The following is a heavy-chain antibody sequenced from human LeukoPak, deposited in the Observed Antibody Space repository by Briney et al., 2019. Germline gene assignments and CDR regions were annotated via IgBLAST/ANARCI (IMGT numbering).Heavy chain of an antibody. CDR3: ARGTSNSWAD. D-gene: IGHD6-13*01. Sequence: GGSLRLSCAASGFTFSSYAMHWVRQAPGKGLEWVAVISYDGSNKYYADSVKGRFTISRDNSKNTLYLQMNSLRAEDTAVYYCARGTSNSWADWGQGTLVTVAS. CDR1: GFTFSSYA. CDR2: ISYDGSNK. V-gene: IGHV3-30-3*01. J-gene: IGHJ4*02.